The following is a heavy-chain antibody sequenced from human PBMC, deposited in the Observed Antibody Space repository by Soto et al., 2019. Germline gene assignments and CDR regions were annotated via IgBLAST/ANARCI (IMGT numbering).Heavy chain of an antibody. J-gene: IGHJ4*02. CDR3: AREGGYDSPHGC. CDR1: GDSISRGYY. D-gene: IGHD5-12*01. V-gene: IGHV4-38-2*02. CDR2: IYHSGTT. Sequence: SETLSLTCGVSGDSISRGYYWAWIRQSPGKGLEWIGSIYHSGTTYYNPSLKSRVTISIDASKNQFSLKLNSVTAADTAVYYCAREGGYDSPHGCWGQGTLVTVSS.